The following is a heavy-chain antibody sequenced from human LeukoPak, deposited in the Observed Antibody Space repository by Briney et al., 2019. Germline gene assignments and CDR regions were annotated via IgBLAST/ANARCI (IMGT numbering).Heavy chain of an antibody. D-gene: IGHD1-14*01. Sequence: PSQTLSLTCTVSGGSISSGDYYWSWIRQPPGKGLEWIVYIYYSGSTYYNPSLKSRFTISVDTSKNQFSLKLSSVTAADTAVYYCARRGSGASLEYYFDLWGRGTLVTVSS. CDR1: GGSISSGDYY. V-gene: IGHV4-30-4*01. CDR3: ARRGSGASLEYYFDL. J-gene: IGHJ2*01. CDR2: IYYSGST.